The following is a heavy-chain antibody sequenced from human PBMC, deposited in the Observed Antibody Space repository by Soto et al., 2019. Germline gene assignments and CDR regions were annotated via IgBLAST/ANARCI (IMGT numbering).Heavy chain of an antibody. J-gene: IGHJ4*02. V-gene: IGHV4-39*01. Sequence: SETLSLTCTVSGGSISSSSYYWGWIRQPPGKGLEWIGSIYYSGSTYYNPSLKSRVTISVDTSKNQFSLKLSSVTAADTAVYYCAGYSGYDFRYYFDYWGQGTLVTVSS. D-gene: IGHD5-12*01. CDR1: GGSISSSSYY. CDR3: AGYSGYDFRYYFDY. CDR2: IYYSGST.